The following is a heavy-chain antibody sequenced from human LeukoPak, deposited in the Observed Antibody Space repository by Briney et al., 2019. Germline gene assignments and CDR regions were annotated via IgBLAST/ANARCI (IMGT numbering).Heavy chain of an antibody. CDR2: LRGNGET. Sequence: GGSVRLSCTASGLSFSTFAMSWVRQGPARGLEWVSSLRGNGETFYADSVRGRFTLSSDSFTNTVYLQLNNLRVEDTAIYYCARASWVSSSDAVRWGQGTLVTVSS. CDR3: ARASWVSSSDAVR. J-gene: IGHJ4*02. CDR1: GLSFSTFA. V-gene: IGHV3-23*01. D-gene: IGHD6-25*01.